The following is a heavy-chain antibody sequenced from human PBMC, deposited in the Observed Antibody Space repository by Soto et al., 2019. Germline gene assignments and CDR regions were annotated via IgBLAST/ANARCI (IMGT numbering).Heavy chain of an antibody. Sequence: GGYLRLSCAASGFTFSNAWMSWVRQAPGKGLEWVGRIKSKTDGGTTDYAAPVKGRFTISRDDSKNTLYLQMNSLKTEDTAVYYCTKTLVRGVPYYYYYYMDVWGKGTTVTVSS. CDR3: TKTLVRGVPYYYYYYMDV. V-gene: IGHV3-15*01. CDR2: IKSKTDGGTT. CDR1: GFTFSNAW. D-gene: IGHD3-10*01. J-gene: IGHJ6*03.